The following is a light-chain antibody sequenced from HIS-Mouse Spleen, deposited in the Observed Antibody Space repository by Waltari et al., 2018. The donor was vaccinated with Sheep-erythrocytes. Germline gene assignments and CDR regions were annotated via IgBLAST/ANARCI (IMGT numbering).Light chain of an antibody. CDR3: SSYAGSNNWV. Sequence: QSALTQPPSASGSPGQSVTISCTGTRRAVGGSNYVSWYQQHPGKAPKLMIYEVSKRPSGVPDRFSGSKSGNTASLTVSGLQAEDEADYYCSSYAGSNNWVFGGGTKLTVL. J-gene: IGLJ3*02. CDR2: EVS. CDR1: RRAVGGSNY. V-gene: IGLV2-8*01.